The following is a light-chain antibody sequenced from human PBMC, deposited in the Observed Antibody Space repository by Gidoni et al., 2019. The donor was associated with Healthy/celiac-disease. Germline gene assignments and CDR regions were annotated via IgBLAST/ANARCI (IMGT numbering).Light chain of an antibody. J-gene: IGKJ3*01. Sequence: DIQMTQSPSSLSASVGDRVTITCQASQDISNYLNWYQQKPGKAPKLLIYDASNLETGVPSMFSGSGSGTDFTFTISSLQPEDIATYYCQQYDNLPPVNTFXPXTKVDIK. V-gene: IGKV1-33*01. CDR3: QQYDNLPPVNT. CDR2: DAS. CDR1: QDISNY.